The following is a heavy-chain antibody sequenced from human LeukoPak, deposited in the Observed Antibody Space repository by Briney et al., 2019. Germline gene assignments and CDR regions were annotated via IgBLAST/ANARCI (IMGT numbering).Heavy chain of an antibody. Sequence: GGSLRLSCAASGFTFSSYAMSWVRQAPGKGLEWVSVISGNGGSTYYADSVKGRFTISRDNSKNTLYLQMNSLRAEDTAVYYCAKGGITMIVVVIQYYFDYWGQGTLVTVSS. CDR1: GFTFSSYA. CDR3: AKGGITMIVVVIQYYFDY. J-gene: IGHJ4*02. D-gene: IGHD3-22*01. CDR2: ISGNGGST. V-gene: IGHV3-23*01.